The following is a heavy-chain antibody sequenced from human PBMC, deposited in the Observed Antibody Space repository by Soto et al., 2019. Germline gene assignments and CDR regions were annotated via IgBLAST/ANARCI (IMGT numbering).Heavy chain of an antibody. V-gene: IGHV3-48*03. Sequence: PVGSLRLSCAASGFTFSTYEMNWVRQAPGKGLEWLSYISSGGSIIHYADSVKGRFTISRDNAKNSLYLQMNGLRAEDAAVYYCTRDPRTTMVAYFDFWGHGTLVTVSS. J-gene: IGHJ4*01. CDR1: GFTFSTYE. CDR3: TRDPRTTMVAYFDF. D-gene: IGHD2-15*01. CDR2: ISSGGSII.